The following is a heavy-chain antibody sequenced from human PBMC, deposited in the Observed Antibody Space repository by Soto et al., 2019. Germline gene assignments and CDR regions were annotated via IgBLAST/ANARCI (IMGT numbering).Heavy chain of an antibody. J-gene: IGHJ6*02. V-gene: IGHV4-39*01. D-gene: IGHD1-1*01. CDR2: IYYSGTT. Sequence: SGTLSLTCTVSGGSVSGSSHFWGWIRQPPGKGLEWIGSIYYSGTTYYNPSLKSRVTISVDTSKNQFSLQLSSVTAADTAVYFCARLPPTRVDPRHGYYGMDVWGQGTTVTGSS. CDR1: GGSVSGSSHF. CDR3: ARLPPTRVDPRHGYYGMDV.